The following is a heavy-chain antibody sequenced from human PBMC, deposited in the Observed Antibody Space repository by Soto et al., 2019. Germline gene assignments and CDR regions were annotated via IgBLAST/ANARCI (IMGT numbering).Heavy chain of an antibody. J-gene: IGHJ4*02. V-gene: IGHV1-46*01. CDR3: ARDNSSGSGWYPVDY. Sequence: QVQLVQSGAEVKKPGASVKVSCKASGYTFTSYYMHWVRQAPGQGLEWMGIINPSGCSTSYAQKFQGRVTMTRDTSTSTVYMELSSLRSEDTAVYYCARDNSSGSGWYPVDYWGQGTLVTVSS. D-gene: IGHD6-19*01. CDR2: INPSGCST. CDR1: GYTFTSYY.